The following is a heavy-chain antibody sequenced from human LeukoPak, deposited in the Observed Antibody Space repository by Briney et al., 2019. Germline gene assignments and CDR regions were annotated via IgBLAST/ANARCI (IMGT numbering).Heavy chain of an antibody. CDR3: TRGIGGGSAFDI. CDR2: MFSGGTP. V-gene: IGHV3-53*01. Sequence: PGGSLRLSCAASGFTVSSSHMSWVRQAPGKGLEWVSVMFSGGTPYYADSVKGRFTISRDNSKNTLFLQMSSLRAEDTAVYYCTRGIGGGSAFDIWGQGTMVTVSS. J-gene: IGHJ3*02. D-gene: IGHD4-23*01. CDR1: GFTVSSSH.